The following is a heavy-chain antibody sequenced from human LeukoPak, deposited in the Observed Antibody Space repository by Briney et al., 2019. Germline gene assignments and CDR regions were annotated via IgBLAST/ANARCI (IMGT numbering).Heavy chain of an antibody. CDR2: IYYSGST. CDR1: GGSISSSSYY. Sequence: SETLSLTCTVSGGSISSSSYYWGWIRQPPGKGLEWIGGIYYSGSTYYNPSLKSRVTISVDTSKNQFSLKLSSVTAADTAVYYCARFNSIWGREYYFDYWGQGTLVTVSS. J-gene: IGHJ4*02. CDR3: ARFNSIWGREYYFDY. V-gene: IGHV4-39*01. D-gene: IGHD3-16*01.